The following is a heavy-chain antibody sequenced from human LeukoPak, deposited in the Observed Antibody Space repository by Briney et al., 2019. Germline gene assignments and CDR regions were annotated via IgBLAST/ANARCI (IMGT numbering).Heavy chain of an antibody. CDR2: IYYSGST. D-gene: IGHD5-18*01. V-gene: IGHV4-59*01. Sequence: PSETQSLTCTVSGGSISSYYWSWIRQPPGKGLEWIGYIYYSGSTNYNPSLKSRVTIPVDTSKNQFSLKLSSVTAADTAVYYCARTGYSYDYWGQGTLVTVSS. CDR1: GGSISSYY. J-gene: IGHJ4*02. CDR3: ARTGYSYDY.